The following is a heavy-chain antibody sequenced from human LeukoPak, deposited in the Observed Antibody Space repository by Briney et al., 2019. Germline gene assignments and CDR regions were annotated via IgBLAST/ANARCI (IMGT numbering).Heavy chain of an antibody. CDR3: AKVRSGTYSDFDY. CDR1: GFTFSSYA. CDR2: ISGSGAST. J-gene: IGHJ4*02. Sequence: GGSLRLSCAASGFTFSSYAMSWVRQAPGKGLEWVSTISGSGASTYYAGSVKGRVTISRDNSKNTLYLQSNSLRAEDTAVYYCAKVRSGTYSDFDYWGQGTLVTVSS. D-gene: IGHD1-26*01. V-gene: IGHV3-23*01.